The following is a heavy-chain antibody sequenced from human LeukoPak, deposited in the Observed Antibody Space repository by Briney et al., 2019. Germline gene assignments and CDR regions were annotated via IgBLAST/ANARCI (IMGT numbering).Heavy chain of an antibody. J-gene: IGHJ3*02. V-gene: IGHV4-4*02. Sequence: SGTLSLTCAVSGGSISSSNWWSWVRQPPGKGLEWIGEIYHSGSTNYNPSLKSRVTISVDKSKNQFSLKLSSVTAADTAVYYCARDRVGARLLWFGELPSGDAFDIWGQGTMVTVSS. CDR3: ARDRVGARLLWFGELPSGDAFDI. CDR1: GGSISSSNW. CDR2: IYHSGST. D-gene: IGHD3-10*01.